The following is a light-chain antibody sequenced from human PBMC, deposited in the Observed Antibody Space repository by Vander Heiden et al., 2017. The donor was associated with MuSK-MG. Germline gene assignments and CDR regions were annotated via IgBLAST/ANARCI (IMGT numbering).Light chain of an antibody. J-gene: IGLJ3*02. CDR2: DVS. V-gene: IGLV2-14*01. CDR3: SSYTSSTLGV. Sequence: QSALTQPASVSGSPGQSITISCTGTSSDVGGYNYVSWYQQHPGKAPKLMIYDVSNRPSGVSNRFSGSKSGNTASLTISGLQAEDEADYYCSSYTSSTLGVFGGGTMLTVL. CDR1: SSDVGGYNY.